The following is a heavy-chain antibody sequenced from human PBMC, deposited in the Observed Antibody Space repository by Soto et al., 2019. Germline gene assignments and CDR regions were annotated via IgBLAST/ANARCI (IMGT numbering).Heavy chain of an antibody. CDR3: ASYDFWSGYGVVYCYYCMDG. CDR1: GYTFTSYD. D-gene: IGHD3-3*01. Sequence: ASVKVSCKASGYTFTSYDINWVRQATGQGLEWMGWMNPNSGNTGYAQKFQGRVTMTRNTSISTAYMELSRLRSEDTAVYYCASYDFWSGYGVVYCYYCMDGWGQGTTVTVSS. CDR2: MNPNSGNT. J-gene: IGHJ6*02. V-gene: IGHV1-8*01.